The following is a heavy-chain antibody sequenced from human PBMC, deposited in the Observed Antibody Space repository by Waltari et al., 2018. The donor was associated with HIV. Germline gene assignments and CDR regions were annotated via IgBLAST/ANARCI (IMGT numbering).Heavy chain of an antibody. CDR2: ISSGSVYI. CDR1: RFTFSPYC. J-gene: IGHJ3*02. CDR3: ARDEAEMATLTAFDI. Sequence: EVQLVESGGGLVQPGGSLRLSCAASRFTFSPYCINWVRHAPGKGMGWVSSISSGSVYIYSADSVKGRLTISRDNAKNSLYLQMNSLRAEDTAVYYCARDEAEMATLTAFDIWGQGTMVTVSS. D-gene: IGHD5-12*01. V-gene: IGHV3-21*01.